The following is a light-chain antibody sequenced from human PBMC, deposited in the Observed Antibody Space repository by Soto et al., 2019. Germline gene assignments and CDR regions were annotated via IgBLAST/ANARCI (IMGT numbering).Light chain of an antibody. CDR3: SSYTTSSTPV. CDR2: GVN. V-gene: IGLV2-14*01. J-gene: IGLJ1*01. Sequence: QSVLTQPASVSGSPGQSIATSCTGTSSDVGAYNYVSWYQQHPGQAPKLIIYGVNNRPSGVSNRFSGSKSGNTASLTISGLQAEDEADYYCSSYTTSSTPVFGTGTKVTVL. CDR1: SSDVGAYNY.